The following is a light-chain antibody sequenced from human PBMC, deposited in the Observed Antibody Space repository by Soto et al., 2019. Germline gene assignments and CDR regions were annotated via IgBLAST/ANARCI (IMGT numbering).Light chain of an antibody. J-gene: IGKJ2*01. CDR2: QAS. CDR1: QSISSW. V-gene: IGKV1-5*03. CDR3: QQYKGYSGYT. Sequence: DIQMTQSPSTLSASVGDRVTITCRASQSISSWLAWYQQKPGKAPKLLIYQASSLESGVPSRFSGSGSGTEVTLTISSLQPDDFATYYCQQYKGYSGYTFGQGTKLEIK.